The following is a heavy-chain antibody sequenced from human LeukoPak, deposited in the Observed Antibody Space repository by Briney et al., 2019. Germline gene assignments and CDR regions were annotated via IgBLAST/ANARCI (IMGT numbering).Heavy chain of an antibody. D-gene: IGHD3-10*01. Sequence: KPSETLSLTCTVSGGSITTHYWTWIRQPPGKGLEWIGYIYYSGSTKYNPSLKSRVTISVDKSKNQFSLKLSSVTAADTAVYYCATVSAFFYDSGSYYTFDYWGQGTLVTVSS. CDR2: IYYSGST. V-gene: IGHV4-59*11. CDR1: GGSITTHY. J-gene: IGHJ4*02. CDR3: ATVSAFFYDSGSYYTFDY.